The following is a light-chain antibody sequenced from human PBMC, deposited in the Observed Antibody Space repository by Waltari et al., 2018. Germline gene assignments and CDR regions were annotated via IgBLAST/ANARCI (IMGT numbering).Light chain of an antibody. CDR2: RGT. J-gene: IGLJ3*02. V-gene: IGLV3-1*01. Sequence: SYEVTQPPSVSVSPGQTATITCSGDTLEDMYTAWFQLHPGQSPVLIIYRGTKRPPGIPERFLGSNSGNTAALTVSGTQSMDEGDYYCQAWDSSRAVFGGGTKLTVL. CDR3: QAWDSSRAV. CDR1: TLEDMY.